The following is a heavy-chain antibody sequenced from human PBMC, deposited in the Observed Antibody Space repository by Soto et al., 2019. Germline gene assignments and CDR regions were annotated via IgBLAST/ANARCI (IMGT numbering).Heavy chain of an antibody. V-gene: IGHV6-1*01. D-gene: IGHD6-6*01. CDR1: GHRVSSNSAA. Sequence: SQTLSLTCAISGHRVSSNSAAWNWIRQSPSRGLEWLGRTYYRSKWYNDYAVSVKSRITINPDTSKNQFSLQLNSVTPEDTAVYYCARGKPIAARQSDWFDPWGQGTLVTVSS. J-gene: IGHJ5*02. CDR2: TYYRSKWYN. CDR3: ARGKPIAARQSDWFDP.